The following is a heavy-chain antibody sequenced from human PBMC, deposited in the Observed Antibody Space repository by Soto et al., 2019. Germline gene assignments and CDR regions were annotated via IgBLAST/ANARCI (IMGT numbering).Heavy chain of an antibody. V-gene: IGHV3-33*01. CDR3: ARDQWLVRDFDY. J-gene: IGHJ4*02. Sequence: GGSLRLSCAASGFTFSSYGMHWVRQAPGKGLEWVAVIWYDGSNKYYADSVKGRFTISRDNSKNTLYLQMNSLRAEDTAVYYCARDQWLVRDFDYWGQGTLVTVSS. CDR1: GFTFSSYG. D-gene: IGHD6-19*01. CDR2: IWYDGSNK.